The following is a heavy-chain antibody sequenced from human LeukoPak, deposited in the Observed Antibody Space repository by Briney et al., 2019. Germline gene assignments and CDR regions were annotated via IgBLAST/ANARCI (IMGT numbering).Heavy chain of an antibody. D-gene: IGHD3-3*01. CDR2: IYYSGST. CDR3: ARTDDPFFDF. J-gene: IGHJ4*02. Sequence: PSETLSLTCTVSGGSISSYYWSWIRQPPGKGLEWIGYIYYSGSTNYNPSLKSRVTISVDTSKNQFSLKLSSVTAAEPAVYYCARTDDPFFDFWGQGTLVTVSS. V-gene: IGHV4-59*01. CDR1: GGSISSYY.